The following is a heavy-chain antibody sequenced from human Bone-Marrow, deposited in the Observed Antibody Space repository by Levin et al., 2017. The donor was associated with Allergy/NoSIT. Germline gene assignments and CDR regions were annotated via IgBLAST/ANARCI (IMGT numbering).Heavy chain of an antibody. CDR3: ARETCPSASCYLDS. CDR2: ISSSGSTK. Sequence: PGGSLRLSCVGSGSTFSDDFMTWIRQAPGKGLEWVSYISSSGSTKNYADSVKGRFTISKDNTKNSLFLQMSSLRAEDTAVYYCARETCPSASCYLDSWGQGTLVTVSS. V-gene: IGHV3-11*01. J-gene: IGHJ4*02. D-gene: IGHD2-2*01. CDR1: GSTFSDDF.